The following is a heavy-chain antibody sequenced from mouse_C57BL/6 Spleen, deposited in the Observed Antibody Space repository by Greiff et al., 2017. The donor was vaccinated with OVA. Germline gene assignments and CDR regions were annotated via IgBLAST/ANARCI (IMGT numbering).Heavy chain of an antibody. D-gene: IGHD3-3*01. J-gene: IGHJ2*01. CDR1: GYTFTSYW. CDR2: IDPSDSYT. CDR3: ARGAGFDD. V-gene: IGHV1-69*01. Sequence: QVQLQQPGAELVMPGASVKLSCKASGYTFTSYWMHWVKQRPGQGLEWIGEIDPSDSYTNYNQKFKGKSTLTVDKSSSTAYMQLGSLTSEDSAVYYCARGAGFDDWGQGTTLTVSS.